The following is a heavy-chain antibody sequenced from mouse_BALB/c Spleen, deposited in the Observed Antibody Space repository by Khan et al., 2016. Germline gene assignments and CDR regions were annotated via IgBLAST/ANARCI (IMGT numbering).Heavy chain of an antibody. V-gene: IGHV1-80*01. CDR2: IYPGDGDT. Sequence: VQLQESGAELVRPGSSVKISCKASGYAFSSYWMNWVKQRPGQGLEWIGQIYPGDGDTNYNGKFKGKATLTADKSSSTAYMQLSSLTSEDTAVDFCARGVGPDDWGQGTTLTVSS. D-gene: IGHD4-1*01. CDR1: GYAFSSYW. CDR3: ARGVGPDD. J-gene: IGHJ2*01.